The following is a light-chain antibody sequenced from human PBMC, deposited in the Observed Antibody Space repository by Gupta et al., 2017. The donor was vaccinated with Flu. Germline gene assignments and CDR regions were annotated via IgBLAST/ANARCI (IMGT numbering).Light chain of an antibody. CDR3: QQDNSYSRT. V-gene: IGKV1-5*03. Sequence: DIQMTQSPSTLSASVGDRVTITCRASQSISSWLAWFQQKPGKAPNLLIYKASSLKSGVPSRFSGSGSGTEFTLTISSLQPDDFATYYCQQDNSYSRTFGQGTKVEIK. J-gene: IGKJ1*01. CDR2: KAS. CDR1: QSISSW.